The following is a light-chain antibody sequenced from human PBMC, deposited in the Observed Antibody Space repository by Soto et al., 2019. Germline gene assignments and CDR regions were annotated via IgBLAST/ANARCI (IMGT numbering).Light chain of an antibody. CDR2: DVD. J-gene: IGLJ1*01. V-gene: IGLV2-11*01. Sequence: SVLTQPRSVSGSPGQSVTISCTGTSSDVGGYNYVSWYQHHTGKAPKLMIYDVDKRPSGVPGRFSGSKSGNTASLTISGLQAEDEADYYCCSNAGSYPFVFGTGTKVTV. CDR3: CSNAGSYPFV. CDR1: SSDVGGYNY.